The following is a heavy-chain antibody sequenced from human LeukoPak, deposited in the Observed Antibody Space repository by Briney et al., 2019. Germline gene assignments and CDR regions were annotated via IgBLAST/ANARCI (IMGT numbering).Heavy chain of an antibody. D-gene: IGHD4-23*01. V-gene: IGHV4-39*01. Sequence: SETLSLTCTVSGDSVSSRSYYWGWIRQPPGKGLEWFGSFHSSGSTFYGPSLKSRLTISVDTSKNQFSLKLSSVTAADTAAYYCARHGVGTSYFHFWGQGTLVTVSS. CDR2: FHSSGST. J-gene: IGHJ4*02. CDR3: ARHGVGTSYFHF. CDR1: GDSVSSRSYY.